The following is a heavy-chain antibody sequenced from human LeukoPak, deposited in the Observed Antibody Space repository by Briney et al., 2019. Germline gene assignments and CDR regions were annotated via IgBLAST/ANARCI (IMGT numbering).Heavy chain of an antibody. CDR2: ISGDGGST. CDR3: AKDTQQLVFGYYYYGMDV. J-gene: IGHJ6*02. CDR1: GFSFTSYW. V-gene: IGHV3-43*02. Sequence: PGGSLRLSCAASGFSFTSYWMHWVRQAPGKGLEWVSLISGDGGSTYYADSVKGRFTISRDNSKNSLYLQMNSLRTEDTALYYCAKDTQQLVFGYYYYGMDVWGQGTTVTVSS. D-gene: IGHD6-13*01.